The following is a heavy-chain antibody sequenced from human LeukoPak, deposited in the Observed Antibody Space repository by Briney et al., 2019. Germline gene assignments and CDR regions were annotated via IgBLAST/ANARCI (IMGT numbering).Heavy chain of an antibody. V-gene: IGHV1-18*01. D-gene: IGHD2-21*02. CDR3: ARTVVVTAEHAFDI. J-gene: IGHJ3*02. CDR2: ISAYNGNT. CDR1: GYTFTNYA. Sequence: ASVKVSCKASGYTFTNYAISWVRQAPGQGLEWVGWISAYNGNTNYAQKLQGRVTMTTDTSTSTAYMDLRSLRSDDTAVYYCARTVVVTAEHAFDIWGQGTTVTVSS.